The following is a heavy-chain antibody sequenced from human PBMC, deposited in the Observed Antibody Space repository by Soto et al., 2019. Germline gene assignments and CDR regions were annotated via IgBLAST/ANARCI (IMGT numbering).Heavy chain of an antibody. Sequence: TLSLTCTVSGGSISSGGYYWSWIRQHPGKGLEWIGYIYYSGSTHYNPSLKSRVTISVDTSKNQFSLKLSSVTAADTAVYYCARDSGSYSLFDYWGQGTLVTVSS. D-gene: IGHD1-26*01. V-gene: IGHV4-31*03. J-gene: IGHJ4*02. CDR3: ARDSGSYSLFDY. CDR2: IYYSGST. CDR1: GGSISSGGYY.